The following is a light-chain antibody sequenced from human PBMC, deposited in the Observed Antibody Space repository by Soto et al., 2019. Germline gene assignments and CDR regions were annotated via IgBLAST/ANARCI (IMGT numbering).Light chain of an antibody. CDR2: GAS. CDR3: QQYDIWPRT. J-gene: IGKJ1*01. V-gene: IGKV3D-15*01. Sequence: EIVMTQSPATLSVSPGERATLSCRASQSVSSNLAWYQQTPGQAPRLLIYGASTRATGIPDRFSGSGSGTDFTLTISSLQSEDCAVYFCQQYDIWPRTFGKGTKVEIK. CDR1: QSVSSN.